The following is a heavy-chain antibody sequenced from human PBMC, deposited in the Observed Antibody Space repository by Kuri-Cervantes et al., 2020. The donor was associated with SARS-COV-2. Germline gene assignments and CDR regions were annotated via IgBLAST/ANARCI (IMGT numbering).Heavy chain of an antibody. CDR2: ISAYNGNT. Sequence: ASVKVSCKASGYTFTSYGISWVRQAPGQGLEWMGWISAYNGNTNYAQKLQGRVTMTRNTSISTTYMELSSLRSEDTAVYYCARGRYYDLYWGQGTLVTVSS. CDR3: ARGRYYDLY. V-gene: IGHV1-18*01. CDR1: GYTFTSYG. J-gene: IGHJ4*02. D-gene: IGHD3-22*01.